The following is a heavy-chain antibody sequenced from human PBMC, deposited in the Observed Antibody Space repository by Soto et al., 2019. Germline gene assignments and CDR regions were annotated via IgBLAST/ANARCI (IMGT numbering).Heavy chain of an antibody. CDR2: IWYDGSNK. CDR3: ARDDTPGIAAAGTYGY. J-gene: IGHJ4*02. Sequence: GGSLRLSCAASGFTFGSYGMHWVRQAPGKGLEWVAVIWYDGSNKYYADSVKGRFTISRDNSRNTLYLQMNSLRAEDTAVYYCARDDTPGIAAAGTYGYWGQGTLVTVSS. CDR1: GFTFGSYG. V-gene: IGHV3-33*01. D-gene: IGHD6-13*01.